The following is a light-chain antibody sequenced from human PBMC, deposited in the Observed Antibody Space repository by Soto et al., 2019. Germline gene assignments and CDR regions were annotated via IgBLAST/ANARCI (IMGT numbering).Light chain of an antibody. Sequence: DIQMTQSPSTLSASVGYRLTITCRASQSISSWLAWYQQKPVKPPKLLXYDASSLESEVPSRFSGSGSGTDFSLTITSLQPDDSANYYCQQYHSYSPWTFGQGTKVDIK. V-gene: IGKV1-5*01. CDR1: QSISSW. CDR3: QQYHSYSPWT. J-gene: IGKJ1*01. CDR2: DAS.